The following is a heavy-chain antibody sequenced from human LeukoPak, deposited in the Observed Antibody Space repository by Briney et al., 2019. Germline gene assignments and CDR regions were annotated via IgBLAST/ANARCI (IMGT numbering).Heavy chain of an antibody. CDR2: IYTSGST. CDR1: GGSISSGSYY. Sequence: PSQTLSLTCTVSGGSISSGSYYWRWIRQPAGKGLEWIGRIYTSGSTNYNPSLKSRVTISVDTSKNQFSLKLSSVTAADTAVYYCAREGDYCSGGSCYGYWGQGTLVTVSS. CDR3: AREGDYCSGGSCYGY. D-gene: IGHD2-15*01. J-gene: IGHJ4*02. V-gene: IGHV4-61*02.